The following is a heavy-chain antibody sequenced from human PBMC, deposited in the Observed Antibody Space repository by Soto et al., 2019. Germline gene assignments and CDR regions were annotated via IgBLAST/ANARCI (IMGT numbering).Heavy chain of an antibody. V-gene: IGHV3-23*01. CDR2: ISGSGGST. CDR3: AKSRPYSSSSFDY. J-gene: IGHJ4*02. D-gene: IGHD6-6*01. Sequence: PGGFLRLSCAASGCTFRSYAMGWGSPAPGKGLEWVSAISGSGGSTYYADSVKGRFNISRDNSKNTLYLQMNSLRAEDTAVYYCAKSRPYSSSSFDYWGQGTLVTVSS. CDR1: GCTFRSYA.